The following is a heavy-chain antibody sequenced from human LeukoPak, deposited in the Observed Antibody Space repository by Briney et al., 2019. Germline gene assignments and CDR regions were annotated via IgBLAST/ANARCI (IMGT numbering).Heavy chain of an antibody. CDR3: ARDGSSFDY. Sequence: GGSLRLSCEASGFTFSNYWMSWVRQAPGKRLEWVANIKGDGSEIYYVDSVKGRFTISRDSDKNSLYLQMNNLRAEDTAVYYCARDGSSFDYWGQGALVTVSS. CDR1: GFTFSNYW. CDR2: IKGDGSEI. D-gene: IGHD2-15*01. J-gene: IGHJ4*02. V-gene: IGHV3-7*01.